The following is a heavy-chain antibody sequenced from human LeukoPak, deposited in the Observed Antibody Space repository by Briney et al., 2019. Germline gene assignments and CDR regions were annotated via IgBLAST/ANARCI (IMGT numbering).Heavy chain of an antibody. V-gene: IGHV3-23*01. CDR1: GITLSNYG. CDR3: AKRSVVIRVILVGFHKEAYYFDS. CDR2: ISGSGGTT. D-gene: IGHD3-22*01. J-gene: IGHJ4*02. Sequence: GGSLRLSCAVSGITLSNYGMSWVRQAPGKGLEWVAGISGSGGTTNYADSVKGRFTISRDNPNDTLFLHMNSLRAEDTAVYFCAKRSVVIRVILVGFHKEAYYFDSWGQGALVTASS.